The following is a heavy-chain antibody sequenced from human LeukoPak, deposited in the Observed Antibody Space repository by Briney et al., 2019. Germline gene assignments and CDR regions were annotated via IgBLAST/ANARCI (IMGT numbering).Heavy chain of an antibody. J-gene: IGHJ4*02. CDR1: GFTLSHYA. CDR3: ARDKFDYIWGSHDY. Sequence: PGGSLRLSCSMSGFTLSHYAMSWVRQAPGKGLEWVSTIGGGGGSADYTDSVKGRFTVARDNSKNTLYLQMNSLRVEDTAVYYCARDKFDYIWGSHDYWGQGTLVTVSS. CDR2: IGGGGGSA. D-gene: IGHD3-16*01. V-gene: IGHV3-23*01.